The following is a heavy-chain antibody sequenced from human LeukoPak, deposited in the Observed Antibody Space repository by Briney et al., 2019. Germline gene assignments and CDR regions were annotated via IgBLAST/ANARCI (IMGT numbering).Heavy chain of an antibody. CDR1: GASVSSGTYY. Sequence: SETLSLTCTVSGASVSSGTYYWSWIRQPPGKGLEWIGYIYYSGSTNYNPSLKSRVTISVDTSKNQFSLKLSSVTAADTAVYYCAREGRWLPSYWGQGILVTVSS. V-gene: IGHV4-61*01. D-gene: IGHD5-24*01. CDR2: IYYSGST. J-gene: IGHJ4*02. CDR3: AREGRWLPSY.